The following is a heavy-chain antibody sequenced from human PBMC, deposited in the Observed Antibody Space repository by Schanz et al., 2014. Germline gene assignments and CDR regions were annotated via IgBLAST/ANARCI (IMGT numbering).Heavy chain of an antibody. V-gene: IGHV4-39*01. CDR3: ARHRDEMATVSSPFDY. CDR1: GDSITGVSRY. D-gene: IGHD2-15*01. CDR2: DCISATD. J-gene: IGHJ4*02. Sequence: QVQLQESGPGLVKPSETLSLTCSVSGDSITGVSRYWGWIRQPPGKGLEWIASDCISATDYVNESLQGRVPISIDRRKTRLSLKVTSVPAADTAVYFCARHRDEMATVSSPFDYWGQGILVTVSS.